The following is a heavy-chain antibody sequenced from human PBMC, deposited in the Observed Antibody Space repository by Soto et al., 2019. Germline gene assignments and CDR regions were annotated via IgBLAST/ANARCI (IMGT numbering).Heavy chain of an antibody. CDR2: IYYSGST. Sequence: QVQLQESGPGLVKPSQTLSLTCTVSGGSISSGDYYWSWIRQPPGKGLEWIGYIYYSGSTYYNPPLKSRVTISVDTSKNQFSLKLSSVTAADTAVYYCARAGYVSYDTNWFDPWGQGTLVTVSS. D-gene: IGHD3-16*01. V-gene: IGHV4-30-4*01. CDR1: GGSISSGDYY. J-gene: IGHJ5*02. CDR3: ARAGYVSYDTNWFDP.